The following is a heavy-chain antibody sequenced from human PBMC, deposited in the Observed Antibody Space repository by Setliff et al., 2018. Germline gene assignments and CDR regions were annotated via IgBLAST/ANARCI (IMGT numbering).Heavy chain of an antibody. V-gene: IGHV4-61*09. CDR2: ISPSGST. D-gene: IGHD3-22*01. CDR1: GASITSGGFY. J-gene: IGHJ6*03. Sequence: PSETLSLTCSVSGASITSGGFYWTWIRQPAGKGLEWIGHISPSGSTTYNPSVKSRVTISLATSKNHFSLKLDSVTAADTAAYYCARRSPAYYSDSSGYFYDTSPYMDVWGKGTTVTVSS. CDR3: ARRSPAYYSDSSGYFYDTSPYMDV.